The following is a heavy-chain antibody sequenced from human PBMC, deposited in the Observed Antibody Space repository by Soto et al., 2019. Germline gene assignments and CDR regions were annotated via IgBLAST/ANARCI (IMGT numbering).Heavy chain of an antibody. CDR3: ARSDQAS. CDR1: GGTFSSYA. Sequence: QVQLVQSGAEVKKPGSSVKVSCKASGGTFSSYAISWVRQAPGQGLEWMGGIIPIFGTAIYAQNYQGRVTSTADKATSTAYIELSSLRSDDTAVYYCARSDQASWGQGTLVTVSS. J-gene: IGHJ4*02. CDR2: IIPIFGTA. V-gene: IGHV1-69*06.